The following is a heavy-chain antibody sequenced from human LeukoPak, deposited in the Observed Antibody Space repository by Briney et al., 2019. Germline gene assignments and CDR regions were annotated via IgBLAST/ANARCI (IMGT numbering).Heavy chain of an antibody. Sequence: GGSLRLFCAASGFTFSSYGMHWVRQAPGKGLEWVAVIWYDGSNKYYADSVKGRFTISRDNSKNTLYLQMNSLRAEDTAVYYCAREEDHSSSWYYLLDYYGMDVWGQGTTVTVSS. V-gene: IGHV3-33*01. CDR3: AREEDHSSSWYYLLDYYGMDV. D-gene: IGHD6-13*01. CDR2: IWYDGSNK. J-gene: IGHJ6*02. CDR1: GFTFSSYG.